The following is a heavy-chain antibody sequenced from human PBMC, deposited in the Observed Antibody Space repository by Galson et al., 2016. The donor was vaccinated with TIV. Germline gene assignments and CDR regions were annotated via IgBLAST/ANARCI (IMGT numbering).Heavy chain of an antibody. CDR1: GGSITSFY. CDR2: IYFDGST. J-gene: IGHJ4*02. CDR3: AREGSGDYDWRSAAFDN. D-gene: IGHD4-17*01. Sequence: ETLSLTCSVSGGSITSFYWSWIRQPPGKGLEWIGYIYFDGSTIYNPSLKSRVTVSVDTARNEFSLTLRSVTAADTAVYYCAREGSGDYDWRSAAFDNWGQGTLVTVSS. V-gene: IGHV4-59*01.